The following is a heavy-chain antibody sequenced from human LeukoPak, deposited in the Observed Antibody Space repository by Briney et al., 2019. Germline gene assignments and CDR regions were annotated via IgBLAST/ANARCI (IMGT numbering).Heavy chain of an antibody. CDR2: ISWDAGRT. D-gene: IGHD5-18*01. CDR3: AKADTTLDPFDH. J-gene: IGHJ4*02. V-gene: IGHV3-43*01. CDR1: GFTFDDYT. Sequence: PGGSLRLSCAASGFTFDDYTMHWVRQAPGKGLEWVSLISWDAGRTYYADSVKGRFTISRDNSKNSLYLQVNSLRTEDTALYYCAKADTTLDPFDHWGQGILVTVSS.